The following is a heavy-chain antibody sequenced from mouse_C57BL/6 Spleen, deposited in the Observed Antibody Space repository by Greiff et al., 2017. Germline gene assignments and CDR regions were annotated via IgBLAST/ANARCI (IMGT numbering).Heavy chain of an antibody. V-gene: IGHV2-2*01. CDR3: AINSNVYAMDY. CDR1: GFSLTSYG. D-gene: IGHD2-5*01. CDR2: IWSGGST. Sequence: QVQLKQSGPGLVQPSQSLSITCTVSGFSLTSYGVHWVRQSPGKGLEWLGVIWSGGSTDYDAAFISRLSISKYMSKRQVFFKMNSLQADYTAIYYWAINSNVYAMDYWGQGTSVTVSS. J-gene: IGHJ4*01.